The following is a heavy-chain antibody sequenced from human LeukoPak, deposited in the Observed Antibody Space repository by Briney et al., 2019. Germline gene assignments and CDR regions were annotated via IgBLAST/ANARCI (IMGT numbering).Heavy chain of an antibody. D-gene: IGHD4-17*01. Sequence: GGSLRLSCAASGFTFSSYEMNWLRQAPGKGLEWVSYISSSGTTIYYADSVKGRFTVSRDNAKNSLYLQMNSLRAEDTAIYYCAKDAVTSPFWYFDLWGRGTLVTVSS. CDR3: AKDAVTSPFWYFDL. CDR1: GFTFSSYE. CDR2: ISSSGTTI. V-gene: IGHV3-48*03. J-gene: IGHJ2*01.